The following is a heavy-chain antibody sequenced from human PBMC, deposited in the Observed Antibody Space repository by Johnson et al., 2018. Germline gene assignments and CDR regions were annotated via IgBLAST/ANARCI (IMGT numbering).Heavy chain of an antibody. CDR3: AKDLRFGGAHYYDGMDV. V-gene: IGHV3-9*01. Sequence: VQLVESGGGLAQPGSSLRLSCAASGFTFDDYAMHWVRQAPGKGLEWVSGISWNSGSIGYADSVKGRFTISRDNAKNSLYLQMNSLRAEDTALYYCAKDLRFGGAHYYDGMDVWGQGTTGTVSS. J-gene: IGHJ6*02. CDR2: ISWNSGSI. CDR1: GFTFDDYA. D-gene: IGHD3-10*01.